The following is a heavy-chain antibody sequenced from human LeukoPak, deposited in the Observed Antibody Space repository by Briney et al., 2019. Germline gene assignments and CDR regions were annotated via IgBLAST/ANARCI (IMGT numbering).Heavy chain of an antibody. V-gene: IGHV3-21*01. Sequence: GSLRLSCAASGFTFSGYSMNWVRQAPGKGLEWVSSISGSSDYIFYADLAKGRFTISRDNAKNSLYLQMNSLSAEDTAVYYCASDLPAATSWGQGTLVTVSS. CDR2: ISGSSDYI. CDR1: GFTFSGYS. D-gene: IGHD2-2*01. J-gene: IGHJ4*02. CDR3: ASDLPAATS.